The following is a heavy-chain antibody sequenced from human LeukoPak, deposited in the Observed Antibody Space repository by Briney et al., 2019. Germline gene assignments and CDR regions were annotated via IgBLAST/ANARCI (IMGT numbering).Heavy chain of an antibody. CDR1: GFTFSSYA. J-gene: IGHJ2*01. V-gene: IGHV3-64*02. CDR2: ISSNGGST. Sequence: PGGSLRLSCAASGFTFSSYAMHWVRQAPGEELEYVSAISSNGGSTYYADSVKGRFTISRDNSKNTLYLQMGSLRAEDMAVYYCARGRRYGLSDPWYFDLWGRGTLVTVSS. D-gene: IGHD2-15*01. CDR3: ARGRRYGLSDPWYFDL.